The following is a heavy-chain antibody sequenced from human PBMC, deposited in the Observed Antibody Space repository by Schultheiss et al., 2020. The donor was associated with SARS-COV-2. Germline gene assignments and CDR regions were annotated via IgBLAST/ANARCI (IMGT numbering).Heavy chain of an antibody. Sequence: SETLSLTCTVSGVSIGSSSYYWGWVRQPPGKGLEWIGYIYYSGSTNYNPSLKSRVTISVDTSKNQFSLKLSSVTAADTAVYYCAREWDSSSSQYYYYGMDVWGQGTTVTVSS. CDR1: GVSIGSSSYY. J-gene: IGHJ6*02. CDR3: AREWDSSSSQYYYYGMDV. CDR2: IYYSGST. D-gene: IGHD6-6*01. V-gene: IGHV4-61*05.